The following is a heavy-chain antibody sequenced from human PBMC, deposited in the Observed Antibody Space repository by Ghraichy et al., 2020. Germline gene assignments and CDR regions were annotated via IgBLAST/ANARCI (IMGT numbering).Heavy chain of an antibody. J-gene: IGHJ5*02. D-gene: IGHD3-3*01. V-gene: IGHV4-61*01. CDR1: GGSVSSGSYY. Sequence: SETLSLTCPVSGGSVSSGSYYWSWIRQPPGKGLEWIGYIYYSGSTNYNPSLKRRVTISVDTSKNQFSLKLSSVTAADTAVYYCARAGYYDFWSGWYNWFDPWGQGTLVTVSS. CDR3: ARAGYYDFWSGWYNWFDP. CDR2: IYYSGST.